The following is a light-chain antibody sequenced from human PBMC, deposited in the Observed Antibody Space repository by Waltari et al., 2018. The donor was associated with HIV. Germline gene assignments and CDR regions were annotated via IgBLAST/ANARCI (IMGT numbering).Light chain of an antibody. J-gene: IGLJ3*02. CDR2: RNN. CDR1: SSNIGSNF. Sequence: QSVLTQPPSASGTPGHSVTISCSGSSSNIGSNFVYWYQQLPGAAPKLLISRNNQRPAGAPDRFSGSKSGTSASLAISGLRSEDEADYYCAAWDDSLREVFGGGTKLTVL. CDR3: AAWDDSLREV. V-gene: IGLV1-47*01.